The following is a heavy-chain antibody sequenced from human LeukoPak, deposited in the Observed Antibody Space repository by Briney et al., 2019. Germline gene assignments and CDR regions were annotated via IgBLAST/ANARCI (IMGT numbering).Heavy chain of an antibody. CDR3: ARGSYSVPQGLEYFQH. CDR2: ISSNGGST. J-gene: IGHJ1*01. Sequence: PGGSLRLSCAASGFTFSSYAMHWVRQAPGKGLEYVSAISSNGGSTYYANSVKGRFTISRDNSKNTLYLQMGSLRAEGMAVYYCARGSYSVPQGLEYFQHWGQGTLVTVSS. CDR1: GFTFSSYA. D-gene: IGHD1-1*01. V-gene: IGHV3-64*01.